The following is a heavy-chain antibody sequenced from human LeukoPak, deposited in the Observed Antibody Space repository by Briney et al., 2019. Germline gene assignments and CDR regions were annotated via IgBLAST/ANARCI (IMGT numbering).Heavy chain of an antibody. CDR2: VSAYNGNT. J-gene: IGHJ3*02. Sequence: WASLKLSCKASGYTFTSDGISWVRQAPGQGLEWMGGVSAYNGNTNYAQNLQGRVTITTDTSKSTPYMQLSSLRSDATAVYYCSRAGIVEVLAGIDAFDIWGQGTMVTVSS. D-gene: IGHD2-2*02. CDR3: SRAGIVEVLAGIDAFDI. CDR1: GYTFTSDG. V-gene: IGHV1-18*01.